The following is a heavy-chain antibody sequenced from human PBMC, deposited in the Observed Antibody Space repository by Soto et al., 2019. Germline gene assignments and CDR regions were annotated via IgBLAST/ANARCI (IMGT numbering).Heavy chain of an antibody. V-gene: IGHV4-30-2*01. CDR1: GGSIRSGGYS. CDR2: IYHSGST. CDR3: ASFGEGNY. J-gene: IGHJ4*02. D-gene: IGHD3-3*01. Sequence: TLSLTGVVSGGSIRSGGYSWSWIRQPPGKGLEWIGYIYHSGSTYYNPSLKSRVTISVDGSKNQFSLKLSSVTAADTAVYYCASFGEGNYWGQGTLVTVSS.